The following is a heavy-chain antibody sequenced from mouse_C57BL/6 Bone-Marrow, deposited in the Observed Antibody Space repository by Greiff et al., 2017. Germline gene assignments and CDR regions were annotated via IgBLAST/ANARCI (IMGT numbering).Heavy chain of an antibody. CDR2: ISYDGCN. D-gene: IGHD1-1*01. V-gene: IGHV3-6*01. Sequence: DVKLQESGPGLVKPSQSLSLTCSVTGYSFTSGYYWNCIRQFPGNKLEWMGYISYDGCNNYNPSLKNRISITRDTSKNQFFLKLNSVTTEDTATYCSATDYSYYFDYWGQGTTLTVSS. J-gene: IGHJ2*01. CDR3: ATDYSYYFDY. CDR1: GYSFTSGYY.